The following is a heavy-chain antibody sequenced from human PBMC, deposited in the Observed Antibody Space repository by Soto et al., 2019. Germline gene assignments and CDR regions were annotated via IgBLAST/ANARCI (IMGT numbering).Heavy chain of an antibody. V-gene: IGHV3-30*18. CDR3: DKDDYYGEYEGPSIDH. CDR1: GFTFSSYG. Sequence: GGSLRLSCAASGFTFSSYGMHWVRQAPGKGLEWVAVISYDGSNKYYADSVKGRFTISRDNSKNTLYLQMNSLRAEDTAVYYCDKDDYYGEYEGPSIDHWGQGTLVTVSS. J-gene: IGHJ4*02. CDR2: ISYDGSNK. D-gene: IGHD4-17*01.